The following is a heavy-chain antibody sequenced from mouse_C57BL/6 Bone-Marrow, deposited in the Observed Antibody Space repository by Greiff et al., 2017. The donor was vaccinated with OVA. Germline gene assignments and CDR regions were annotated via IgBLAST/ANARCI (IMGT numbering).Heavy chain of an antibody. CDR2: IDPETGGT. CDR3: TRATTVVGAPFDY. CDR1: GYTFTDYE. D-gene: IGHD1-1*01. J-gene: IGHJ2*01. Sequence: VKLMESGAELVRPGASVTLSCKASGYTFTDYEMHWVKQTPVHGLEWIGAIDPETGGTAYNQKFKGKAILTADKSSSTAYMELRSLTSEDSAVYYCTRATTVVGAPFDYWGQGTTLTVSS. V-gene: IGHV1-15*01.